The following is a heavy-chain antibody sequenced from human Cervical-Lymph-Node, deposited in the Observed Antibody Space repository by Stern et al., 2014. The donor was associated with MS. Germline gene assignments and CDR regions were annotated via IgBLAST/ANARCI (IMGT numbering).Heavy chain of an antibody. J-gene: IGHJ4*02. Sequence: EVQLVESGGGLVQRGGSLRLSCAASGFTFNTYAMAWVRQAPGQGLEWVSTISGSGHNTQYANSMKGRFPVSRDNSKNTIYLQMTNLRVDDTAVYHCAKYLAGKFDYWGQGTLVTVSS. V-gene: IGHV3-23*04. CDR3: AKYLAGKFDY. D-gene: IGHD4-23*01. CDR2: ISGSGHNT. CDR1: GFTFNTYA.